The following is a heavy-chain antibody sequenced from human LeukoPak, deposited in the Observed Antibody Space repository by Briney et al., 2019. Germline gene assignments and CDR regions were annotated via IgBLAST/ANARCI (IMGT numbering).Heavy chain of an antibody. J-gene: IGHJ5*01. V-gene: IGHV3-23*01. D-gene: IGHD2-2*01. CDR2: ISGSGGST. CDR3: AKDRHAPGRYCSSTSCFPFDS. CDR1: EFTFSSYA. Sequence: PGGSLRLSCVVSEFTFSSYAMSWVRQAPGKGLEWVSGISGSGGSTYYADSVKGRFTISRDNTKNTLYLQMNSLRAEDTAVYYCAKDRHAPGRYCSSTSCFPFDSWGQGTLVTVSS.